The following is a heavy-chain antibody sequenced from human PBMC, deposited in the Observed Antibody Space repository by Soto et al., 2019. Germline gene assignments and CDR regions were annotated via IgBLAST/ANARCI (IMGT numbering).Heavy chain of an antibody. V-gene: IGHV4-38-2*01. D-gene: IGHD6-13*01. CDR3: AKAQSAYSSSYFDY. J-gene: IGHJ4*02. CDR1: VYSISSGYY. Sequence: AETLSLSCAVSVYSISSGYYWGVIRQPPGKGLEWIGSIFHSGSTYYNPSLKSRVTISVDTSKNQFSLNLTSVTAADTAVYYCAKAQSAYSSSYFDYWGQGTLVTVS. CDR2: IFHSGST.